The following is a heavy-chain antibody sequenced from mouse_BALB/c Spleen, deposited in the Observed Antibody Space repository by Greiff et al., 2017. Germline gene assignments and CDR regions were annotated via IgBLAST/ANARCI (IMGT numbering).Heavy chain of an antibody. Sequence: EVKLVESGGGLVQPGGSLKLSCAASGFTFSSYTMSWVRQTPEKRLEWVAYISNGGGSTYYPDTVKGRFTISRDNAKNTLYLQMSSLKSEDTAMYYCARRYRYDEYYYAMDYWGQGTSVTVSS. CDR2: ISNGGGST. V-gene: IGHV5-12-2*01. D-gene: IGHD2-14*01. J-gene: IGHJ4*01. CDR3: ARRYRYDEYYYAMDY. CDR1: GFTFSSYT.